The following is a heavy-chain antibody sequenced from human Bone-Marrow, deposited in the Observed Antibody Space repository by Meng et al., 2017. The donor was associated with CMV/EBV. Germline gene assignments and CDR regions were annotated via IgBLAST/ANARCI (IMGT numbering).Heavy chain of an antibody. CDR2: INPNSGGT. Sequence: ASVKVSCKASGYTFTGYYMHWVRQAPGQGLEWMGWINPNSGGTNYAQKLQGRVTMTTDTSTSTAYMELRSLRSDDTAVYYCARVFYDFWSGYYIRPGNWFDPWGQGTLVTVSS. J-gene: IGHJ5*02. V-gene: IGHV1-2*02. CDR3: ARVFYDFWSGYYIRPGNWFDP. D-gene: IGHD3-3*01. CDR1: GYTFTGYY.